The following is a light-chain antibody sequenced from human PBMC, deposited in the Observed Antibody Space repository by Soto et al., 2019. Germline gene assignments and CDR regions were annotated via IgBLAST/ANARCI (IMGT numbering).Light chain of an antibody. CDR3: QQYYSYPET. J-gene: IGKJ1*01. CDR2: AAS. Sequence: AIRMTQSPSSFSASTGDRVTITCRASQGISSYLAWYQQKPGKAPKLLIYAASTLQSGVPSRFSGSGSGTYFTLTISCLQSEDFATYYCQQYYSYPETFGQGTNVEIK. V-gene: IGKV1-8*01. CDR1: QGISSY.